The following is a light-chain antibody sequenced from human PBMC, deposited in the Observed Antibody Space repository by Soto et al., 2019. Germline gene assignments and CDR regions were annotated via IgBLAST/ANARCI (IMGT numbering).Light chain of an antibody. CDR3: QQSYSPPLT. V-gene: IGKV1-39*01. CDR2: AAS. CDR1: RDISDY. J-gene: IGKJ4*01. Sequence: QMTQSPASLSASVGDRVTITCRASRDISDYLNWFQHKPGRAPKLLIYAASVLHSVVPARFSGSGSESGTEYTLTSSSLQPEDSATYYCQQSYSPPLTFGGGTRVEIK.